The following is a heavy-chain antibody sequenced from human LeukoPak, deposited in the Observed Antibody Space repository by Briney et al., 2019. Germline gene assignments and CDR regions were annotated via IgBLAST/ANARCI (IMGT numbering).Heavy chain of an antibody. CDR3: ARGPDFGQLGTIDIVVVPAAISFICDY. CDR2: INPNSGGT. D-gene: IGHD2-2*02. J-gene: IGHJ4*02. CDR1: GYTFTGYY. V-gene: IGHV1-2*02. Sequence: ASVKVSCKASGYTFTGYYMHWVRQAPGQGLEWMGWINPNSGGTNYAQKFQGRVTMTRGTSTSTAYMELSRLRSDDTAVYYCARGPDFGQLGTIDIVVVPAAISFICDYWGQGTLVTVSS.